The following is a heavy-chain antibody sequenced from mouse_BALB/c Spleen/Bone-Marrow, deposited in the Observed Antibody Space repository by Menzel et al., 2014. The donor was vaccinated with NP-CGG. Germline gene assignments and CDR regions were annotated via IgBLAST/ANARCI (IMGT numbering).Heavy chain of an antibody. CDR2: INPSNGGT. Sequence: VQLQQSGAELVKPGASVKLSCKASGYTFTSYYMYWVKQRPGQGLEWIGGINPSNGGTNFNEKFKSKATLTVDKSSSAAYMQLGSLTSEDSVVYYCTRYTYGDYPYYYAMDYWGQGTSVTVSS. CDR3: TRYTYGDYPYYYAMDY. D-gene: IGHD2-13*01. CDR1: GYTFTSYY. V-gene: IGHV1S81*02. J-gene: IGHJ4*01.